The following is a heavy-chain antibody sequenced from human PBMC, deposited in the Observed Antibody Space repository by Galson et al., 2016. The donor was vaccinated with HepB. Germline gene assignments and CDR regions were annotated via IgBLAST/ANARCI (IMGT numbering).Heavy chain of an antibody. CDR2: IHYSGST. V-gene: IGHV4-31*03. CDR1: GDSISSRGYY. Sequence: TLSLTCTVSGDSISSRGYYWSWIRQHPGKGLEWIGYIHYSGSTYYGPSLKSRVIVSLDTSKNQFSLKLGSVTAADTAVYFCARGHWERLNFDYWGQGTLITVSS. J-gene: IGHJ4*02. CDR3: ARGHWERLNFDY. D-gene: IGHD1-26*01.